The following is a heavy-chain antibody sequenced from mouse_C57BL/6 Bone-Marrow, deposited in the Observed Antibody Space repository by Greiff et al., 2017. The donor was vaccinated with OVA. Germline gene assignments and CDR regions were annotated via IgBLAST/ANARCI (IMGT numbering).Heavy chain of an antibody. CDR1: GFNIKDDY. Sequence: VQLQQSGAELVRPGASVKLSCTASGFNIKDDYMHWVKQRPEQGLEWIGWIDPENGDTEYASKFQGKATITADTSSNTAYLQLRSLTSEDTAVYYCTPTGSTIVTTRAWFAYWGQGTLVTVSA. V-gene: IGHV14-4*01. CDR2: IDPENGDT. J-gene: IGHJ3*01. D-gene: IGHD2-2*01. CDR3: TPTGSTIVTTRAWFAY.